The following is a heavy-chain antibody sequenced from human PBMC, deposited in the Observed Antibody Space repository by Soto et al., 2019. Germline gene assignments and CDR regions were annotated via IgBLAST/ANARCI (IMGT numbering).Heavy chain of an antibody. J-gene: IGHJ4*02. D-gene: IGHD3-3*01. CDR1: GFSLSTTAVG. Sequence: QITVKESGPTLVKPTQTLTLTCTLSGFSLSTTAVGVGWIRQPPGKALEWIALIYWDDDRRYIPSLKNRLPITKDTSGVQVVLTMTNMDPVDTATYYCAHITPIECKVYYFDYRCPGILVTVSS. V-gene: IGHV2-5*02. CDR2: IYWDDDR. CDR3: AHITPIECKVYYFDY.